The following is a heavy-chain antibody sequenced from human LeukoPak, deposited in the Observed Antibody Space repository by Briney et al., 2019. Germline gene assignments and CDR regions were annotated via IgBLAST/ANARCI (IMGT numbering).Heavy chain of an antibody. V-gene: IGHV1-69*04. D-gene: IGHD3-9*01. CDR2: IIPILGIA. CDR1: GGTFSSYA. J-gene: IGHJ4*02. CDR3: ARESYDILPGYYKPSTFDY. Sequence: AASVKVSCKASGGTFSSYAISWVRQAPGQGLEWMGRIIPILGIANYAQKFQGRVTITADKSTSTAYMELSSLRSEDTAVYYCARESYDILPGYYKPSTFDYWGQGTLVPVSS.